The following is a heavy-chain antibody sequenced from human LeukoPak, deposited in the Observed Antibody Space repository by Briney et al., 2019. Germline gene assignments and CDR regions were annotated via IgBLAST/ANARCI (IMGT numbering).Heavy chain of an antibody. CDR2: ISWNSGSI. D-gene: IGHD5-12*01. J-gene: IGHJ4*02. CDR3: AKVGIVATSYFDY. V-gene: IGHV3-9*01. CDR1: GFTFDDYA. Sequence: GGSLRLSCAASGFTFDDYAMHWVRQAPGKGLEWVSGISWNSGSIGYADSVKGRFTISRDNSKNTLYLQMNSLRAEDTAVYYCAKVGIVATSYFDYWGQGTLVTVSS.